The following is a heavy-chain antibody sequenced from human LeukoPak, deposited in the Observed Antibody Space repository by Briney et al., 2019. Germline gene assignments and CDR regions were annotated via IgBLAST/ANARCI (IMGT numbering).Heavy chain of an antibody. J-gene: IGHJ4*02. D-gene: IGHD2-2*01. CDR3: ARGWASSWYYFDF. CDR2: TYDSGSS. V-gene: IGHV4-59*01. CDR1: GGSMRNYY. Sequence: SETLSLTCAVSGGSMRNYYWSWIRQPPGKGLEWIGYTYDSGSSRYNPSLRSRVSISIDTSKNQFSLNLSSVTAADTAVYYCARGWASSWYYFDFWGQRTLVTVSS.